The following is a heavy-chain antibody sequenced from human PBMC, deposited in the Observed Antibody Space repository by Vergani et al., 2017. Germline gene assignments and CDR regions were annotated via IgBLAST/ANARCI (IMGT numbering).Heavy chain of an antibody. D-gene: IGHD3-22*01. V-gene: IGHV4-34*01. CDR3: ADTNYYDSSGYSKGGY. J-gene: IGHJ4*02. CDR1: GGSFSGYY. CDR2: INHSGST. Sequence: QVQLQQWGAGLLKPSETLSLTCAVYGGSFSGYYWSWIRQPPGKGLEWIGEINHSGSTNYNPFLKSRVTISVDTSKNQFSLMLSSVTAADTAVYYCADTNYYDSSGYSKGGYWGQGTLVTVSS.